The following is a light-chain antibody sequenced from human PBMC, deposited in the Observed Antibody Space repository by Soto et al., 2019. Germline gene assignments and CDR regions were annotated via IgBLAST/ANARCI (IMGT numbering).Light chain of an antibody. CDR3: MQALQTPRT. V-gene: IGKV2-28*01. CDR2: LGS. Sequence: DIVMTQSPLSLPVTPGEPVSIYCRSSQSLLHSNGYNYLDWYLQKPGQSPQLLIYLGSNRASGVPDRFSGSGSGTDFTLKISRVEAEDVGVYYCMQALQTPRTFGQGTKVEIK. CDR1: QSLLHSNGYNY. J-gene: IGKJ1*01.